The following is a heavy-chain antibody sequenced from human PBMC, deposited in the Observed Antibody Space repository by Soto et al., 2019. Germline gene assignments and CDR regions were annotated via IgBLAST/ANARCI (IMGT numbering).Heavy chain of an antibody. CDR2: ISAYNGNT. CDR3: ARDLRMITFGGVIVMFDY. J-gene: IGHJ4*02. Sequence: QVQLVQSGAEVKKPGASVKVSCKASGYTFTSYGISWVRQAPGQGLEWMGWISAYNGNTNYAQKLQGRVTMTTDTSTSTAYMELRSLGSDDTAVYYCARDLRMITFGGVIVMFDYWGQGTLVTVSS. CDR1: GYTFTSYG. D-gene: IGHD3-16*02. V-gene: IGHV1-18*01.